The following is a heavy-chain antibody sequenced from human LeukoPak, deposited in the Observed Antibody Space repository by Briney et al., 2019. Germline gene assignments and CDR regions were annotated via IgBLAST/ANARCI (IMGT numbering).Heavy chain of an antibody. CDR1: GYPFTGYY. CDR2: VNPNSGFT. Sequence: ASVKVSCKASGYPFTGYYLHWVRQAPGQGLEWMGWVNPNSGFTNYAQKFQGRVTMTRDTSISTAYMELSRLRSDDTAVYYCARLADCSSSSCRSFDYWGQGTLVTVSS. CDR3: ARLADCSSSSCRSFDY. D-gene: IGHD2-2*01. J-gene: IGHJ4*02. V-gene: IGHV1-2*02.